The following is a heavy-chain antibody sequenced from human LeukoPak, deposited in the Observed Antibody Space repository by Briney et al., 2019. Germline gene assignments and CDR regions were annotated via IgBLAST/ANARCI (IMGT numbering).Heavy chain of an antibody. J-gene: IGHJ4*02. V-gene: IGHV1-2*02. Sequence: GASVKVSCKASGYTFTGYYMHWVRQAPGQGLEWMGWINPNSGGTNYAQKFQGRVTMTRDTSISTAYMELSRLRSDDTAVYYCASPSTRYYDSSGLSEYWGQGTLVTVSS. CDR3: ASPSTRYYDSSGLSEY. CDR1: GYTFTGYY. CDR2: INPNSGGT. D-gene: IGHD3-22*01.